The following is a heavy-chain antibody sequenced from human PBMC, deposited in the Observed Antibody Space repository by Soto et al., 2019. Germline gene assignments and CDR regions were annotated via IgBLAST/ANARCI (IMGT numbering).Heavy chain of an antibody. CDR2: IYWDDDK. CDR1: GFSLSTSGVG. Sequence: GSGPTLVNPTQTLTLTCTFSGFSLSTSGVGVGWIRQPPGKALEWLALIYWDDDKRYSPSLKSRLTITKDTSKNQVVLTMTNMDPVDTATYYCTHSMGYYDSSGYYYVGPFDYWGQGTLVTVSS. D-gene: IGHD3-22*01. CDR3: THSMGYYDSSGYYYVGPFDY. V-gene: IGHV2-5*02. J-gene: IGHJ4*02.